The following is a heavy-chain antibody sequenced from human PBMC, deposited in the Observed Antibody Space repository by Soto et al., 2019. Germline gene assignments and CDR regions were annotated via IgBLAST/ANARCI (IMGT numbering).Heavy chain of an antibody. V-gene: IGHV4-34*01. J-gene: IGHJ5*02. Sequence: SETLSLTCAVYGGSFSGYYWSWIRQPPGKGLEWIGEINHSGSTNYNPSLKSRVTISVDTSKNQFSLKLSPVTAADTAVYYCARGSNYYGSGSYYLRWFDPWGQGTLVTVSS. CDR1: GGSFSGYY. CDR2: INHSGST. D-gene: IGHD3-10*01. CDR3: ARGSNYYGSGSYYLRWFDP.